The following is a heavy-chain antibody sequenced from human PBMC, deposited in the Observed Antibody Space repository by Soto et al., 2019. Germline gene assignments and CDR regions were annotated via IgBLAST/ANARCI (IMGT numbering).Heavy chain of an antibody. CDR2: IYNSGTT. CDR3: ARDPPR. V-gene: IGHV4-31*03. J-gene: IGHJ4*02. Sequence: PSETLSLTCTVSGGSITRGGYYWSWIRQHPGKGLEWIGYIYNSGTTYYNPSLKSRVTISVDTSKNQFSLKLTSVTAADTAVYYCARDPPRGGQGTLVPVSS. CDR1: GGSITRGGYY.